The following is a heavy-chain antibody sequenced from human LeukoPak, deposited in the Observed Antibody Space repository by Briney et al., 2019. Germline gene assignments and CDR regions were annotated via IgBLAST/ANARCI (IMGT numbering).Heavy chain of an antibody. Sequence: PGGSLRLSCAASGFTFSSYSMNWVRQAPGKGLEWVSYISSSSSTIYYADSVKGRFTISRDNAKNSLYLQMNSLRAEDTAVYCCAREFWLGSSSWYVSYYMDVWGKGTTVTVSS. V-gene: IGHV3-48*04. D-gene: IGHD6-13*01. CDR2: ISSSSSTI. CDR1: GFTFSSYS. J-gene: IGHJ6*03. CDR3: AREFWLGSSSWYVSYYMDV.